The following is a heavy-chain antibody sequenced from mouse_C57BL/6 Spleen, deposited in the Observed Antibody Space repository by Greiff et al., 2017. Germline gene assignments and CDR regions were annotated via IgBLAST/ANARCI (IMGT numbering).Heavy chain of an antibody. V-gene: IGHV5-9*01. D-gene: IGHD2-2*01. J-gene: IGHJ2*01. Sequence: EVNVVEPGGGLVKPGGSLKLSCAASGFTFSSYTMSWVRQTPEKRLEWVATISGGGGNTYYPDSVKGRFTLSRDNAKNTLYLQMSSLRSEDTALYYCAREAYGYDYWGQGTTLTVSS. CDR1: GFTFSSYT. CDR3: AREAYGYDY. CDR2: ISGGGGNT.